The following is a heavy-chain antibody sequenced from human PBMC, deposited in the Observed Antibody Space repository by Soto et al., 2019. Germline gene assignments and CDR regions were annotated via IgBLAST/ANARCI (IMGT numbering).Heavy chain of an antibody. V-gene: IGHV4-31*03. J-gene: IGHJ4*02. CDR1: GGSISSGGYY. Sequence: PSETLSLTCTVSGGSISSGGYYWSWIRQHPGKGLEWIGYIYYSGSTYYNPSLKSRVTISVDTSKNQFSLKLSSVTAADTAVYYCARVGSSGYPDYWGQGTLVTVSS. CDR3: ARVGSSGYPDY. D-gene: IGHD3-22*01. CDR2: IYYSGST.